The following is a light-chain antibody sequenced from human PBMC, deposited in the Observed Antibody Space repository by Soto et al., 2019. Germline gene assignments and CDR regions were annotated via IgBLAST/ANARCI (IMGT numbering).Light chain of an antibody. V-gene: IGKV1-33*01. CDR3: QQYASLPLT. CDR2: DAS. J-gene: IGKJ4*01. Sequence: DIQITQSPSSLSASVGDRATITCKASQDSDKYLSWYQQKPGKAPELLIYDASNLETGVPSRFSGSGSGTEFTFTISSLQPEDIATYFCQQYASLPLTFGGGTKVDIK. CDR1: QDSDKY.